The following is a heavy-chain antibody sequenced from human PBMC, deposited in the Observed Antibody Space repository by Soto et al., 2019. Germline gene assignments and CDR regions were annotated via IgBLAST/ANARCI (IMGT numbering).Heavy chain of an antibody. Sequence: QVQLVESGGGLVRPGGSLRLSCAASGFTFSDYYMSWIRQVPGKGLEWVAYISGTSDSIPYADSVKGRFTISRDNAKNSLYLQRNSLRAEETAVYYCARVAVLTAAGTTDYWGQGTLVTVSS. CDR1: GFTFSDYY. J-gene: IGHJ4*02. D-gene: IGHD6-13*01. V-gene: IGHV3-11*06. CDR3: ARVAVLTAAGTTDY. CDR2: ISGTSDSI.